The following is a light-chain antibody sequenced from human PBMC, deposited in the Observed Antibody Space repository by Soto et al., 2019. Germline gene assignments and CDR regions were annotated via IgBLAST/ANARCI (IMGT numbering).Light chain of an antibody. CDR1: SRDVGGYNY. CDR2: DVS. CDR3: SSYTSSRAYV. Sequence: QSALTQPRSVSGSPGQSVTISCTGTSRDVGGYNYVSWYQKYPGKAPKLMISDVSKRPSGVPDRFSGSKSGNTASLTISGLQAADEADYYCSSYTSSRAYVFGIGTKLTVL. V-gene: IGLV2-11*01. J-gene: IGLJ1*01.